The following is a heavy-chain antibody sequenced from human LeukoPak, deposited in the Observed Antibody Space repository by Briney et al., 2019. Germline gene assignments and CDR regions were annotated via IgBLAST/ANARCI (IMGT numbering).Heavy chain of an antibody. Sequence: SETLSLTCTVSGGSISSYYWSWIRQPPGKGLEWIGYIYYSGSTNYNPSLKSRGTISVDTSKNQFSLKLSSVTAADTAVYYCARAETIYYDSSAYYPDAFDIWGQGTMVTVSS. J-gene: IGHJ3*02. CDR2: IYYSGST. V-gene: IGHV4-59*01. CDR1: GGSISSYY. D-gene: IGHD3-22*01. CDR3: ARAETIYYDSSAYYPDAFDI.